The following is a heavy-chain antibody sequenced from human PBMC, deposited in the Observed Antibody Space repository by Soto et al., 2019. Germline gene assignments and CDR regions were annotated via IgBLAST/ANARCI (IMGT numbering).Heavy chain of an antibody. J-gene: IGHJ4*02. V-gene: IGHV1-8*01. CDR1: GYTFSNYD. D-gene: IGHD2-15*01. CDR2: MKDNSGNT. CDR3: ARESRYLICGICYFLTCIVF. Sequence: WASVKVSCKASGYTFSNYDINWVRQATGQGPEWMGWMKDNSGNTGYAQKFQGRVTMTRDSSITTAYMELSSLRSEDTAVYYCARESRYLICGICYFLTCIVFWGQGTLVTVFS.